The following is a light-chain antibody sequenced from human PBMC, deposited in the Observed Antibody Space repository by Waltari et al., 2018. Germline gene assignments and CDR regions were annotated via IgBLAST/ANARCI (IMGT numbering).Light chain of an antibody. CDR2: EVS. Sequence: QSALTQPASVSGSPGQSITISCTGTSSDVGSYNLVSWYQQHPGKAPKLMIYEVSKRPSGVSNRFPRSKSGNTASLTISGLQAEDGADYYCCSYAGSSTWVFGGGTKLTVL. CDR1: SSDVGSYNL. CDR3: CSYAGSSTWV. V-gene: IGLV2-23*02. J-gene: IGLJ3*02.